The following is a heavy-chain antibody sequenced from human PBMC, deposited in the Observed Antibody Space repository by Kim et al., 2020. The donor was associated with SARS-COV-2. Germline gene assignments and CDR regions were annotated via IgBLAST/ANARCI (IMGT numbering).Heavy chain of an antibody. CDR2: IKQDGSEK. J-gene: IGHJ6*02. CDR1: GFTFSSYW. V-gene: IGHV3-7*01. Sequence: GGSLRLSCAASGFTFSSYWMSWVRQAPGKGLEWVANIKQDGSEKYYVDSVKGRFTISRDNAKNSLYLQMNSLRAEDTAVYYCARVVSSSSWDYYYYGMDVWGQGTTVTVSS. D-gene: IGHD6-6*01. CDR3: ARVVSSSSWDYYYYGMDV.